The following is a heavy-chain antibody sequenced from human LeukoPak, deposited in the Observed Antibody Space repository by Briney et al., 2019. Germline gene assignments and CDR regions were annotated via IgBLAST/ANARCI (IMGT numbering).Heavy chain of an antibody. D-gene: IGHD3-22*01. CDR2: INSDGSST. Sequence: PGGSLRLSCAASGFTFSSYWMHWVRQAPGKGLVWVSRINSDGSSTSYADSVKGRFTISRDNAKNTLYLQMNSLRAEDTAVYYCARAPRIVGFYFDYWGQGTLVTVSS. CDR3: ARAPRIVGFYFDY. CDR1: GFTFSSYW. V-gene: IGHV3-74*01. J-gene: IGHJ4*02.